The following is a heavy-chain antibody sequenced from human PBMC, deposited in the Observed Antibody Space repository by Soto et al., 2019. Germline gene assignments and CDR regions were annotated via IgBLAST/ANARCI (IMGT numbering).Heavy chain of an antibody. Sequence: SETLSLTCAVYGGSFSGYYWSWIRQPPGKGLEWIGEINHSGSTNYNPSLKSRVTISVDTSKNQFSLKLSSVTAADTAVYYCAGSSWYYYSGMDVWGQGTTVTVSS. CDR2: INHSGST. CDR3: AGSSWYYYSGMDV. CDR1: GGSFSGYY. V-gene: IGHV4-34*01. D-gene: IGHD6-13*01. J-gene: IGHJ6*02.